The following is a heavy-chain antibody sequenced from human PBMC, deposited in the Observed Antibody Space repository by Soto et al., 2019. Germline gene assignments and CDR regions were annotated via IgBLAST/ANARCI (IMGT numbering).Heavy chain of an antibody. J-gene: IGHJ4*02. CDR1: GFTFNEYY. Sequence: GGSLRLSCAASGFTFNEYYMIWIRQAPGKGLEWISYSSNSGTFARYADSVKGRFSISRGNAKNSLYLQINSLRGDDTAIYYCARSGDNYNLLDYWGQGTPVTVSS. CDR2: SSNSGTFA. V-gene: IGHV3-11*06. CDR3: ARSGDNYNLLDY. D-gene: IGHD1-1*01.